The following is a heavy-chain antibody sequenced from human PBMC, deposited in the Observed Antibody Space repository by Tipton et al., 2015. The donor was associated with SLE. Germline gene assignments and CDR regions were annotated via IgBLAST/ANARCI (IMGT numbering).Heavy chain of an antibody. J-gene: IGHJ5*02. CDR2: IYYSGST. V-gene: IGHV4-59*01. CDR1: GGSISSYY. CDR3: ARDGPRWFDP. Sequence: TLSLTCTVSGGSISSYYWSWIRQPPGKGLEWIGYIYYSGSTNYNPSLKGRVTISVDTSKNQFSLKLSSVTAADTAVYYCARDGPRWFDPWGQGTLVTVSS.